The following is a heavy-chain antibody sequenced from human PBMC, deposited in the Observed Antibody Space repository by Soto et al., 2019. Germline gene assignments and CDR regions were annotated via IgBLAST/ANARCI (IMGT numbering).Heavy chain of an antibody. CDR1: GYIFTSYG. CDR3: ADSMGGSGTYVS. V-gene: IGHV1-18*01. CDR2: ISNYNGIT. Sequence: QVELVQSGAEVKKPGASVKVSCKASGYIFTSYGISWVRQAPGEGLEWMGWISNYNGITNYAQKVQGRVTLSTDRSTSTAYIELRSVRSVDTAVYYCADSMGGSGTYVSWGQGTLVTVSS. J-gene: IGHJ4*02. D-gene: IGHD3-10*01.